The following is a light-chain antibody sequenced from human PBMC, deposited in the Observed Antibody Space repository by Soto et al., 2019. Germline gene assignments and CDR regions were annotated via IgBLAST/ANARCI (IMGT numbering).Light chain of an antibody. CDR1: SSDVGAYNY. J-gene: IGLJ3*02. Sequence: QSVLTQPASVSGSPGQSITISCTGSSSDVGAYNYVSWYQQYPGKAPKLLIFEVSNRPSGVSNRFSGSKSGNTASLTISGLQTEDEADYYCAAWDDSLNGQVFGGGTKLTVL. CDR2: EVS. CDR3: AAWDDSLNGQV. V-gene: IGLV2-14*01.